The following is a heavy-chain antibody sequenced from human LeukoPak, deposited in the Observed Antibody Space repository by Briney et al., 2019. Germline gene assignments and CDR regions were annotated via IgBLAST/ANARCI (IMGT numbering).Heavy chain of an antibody. Sequence: GGCLRLSCAASGFTVSSNYMGWVRQAPGKGLEWVSVIYSGGSTYYADSVKGRFTISRDNAKNSLYLQMNSLRAEDTAVYYCARWEWLVTAFDIWGQGTMVTVSS. V-gene: IGHV3-53*01. CDR2: IYSGGST. D-gene: IGHD6-19*01. CDR1: GFTVSSNY. J-gene: IGHJ3*02. CDR3: ARWEWLVTAFDI.